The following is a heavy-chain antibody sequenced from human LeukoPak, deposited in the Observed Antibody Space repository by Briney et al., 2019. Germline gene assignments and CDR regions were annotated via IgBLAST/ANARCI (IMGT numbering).Heavy chain of an antibody. D-gene: IGHD5-12*01. Sequence: SETLSLTCTVSGGSISSSSYYWGWIRQPPGKGLEWIGRIYHSGSTYYNPSLKSRVTISVDMSKNQFSLRLSFVTAADTAVYYCARVPATYYYYYMDVWGKGTTVTVSS. J-gene: IGHJ6*03. CDR3: ARVPATYYYYYMDV. V-gene: IGHV4-39*07. CDR1: GGSISSSSYY. CDR2: IYHSGST.